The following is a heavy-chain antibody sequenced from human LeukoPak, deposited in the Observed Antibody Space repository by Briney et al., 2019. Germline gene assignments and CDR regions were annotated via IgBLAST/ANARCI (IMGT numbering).Heavy chain of an antibody. CDR2: IRSKAYGGTT. D-gene: IGHD3-22*01. Sequence: GGSLRLSCTASGFSFGDYAMSWVRQAPGKGLEWVGFIRSKAYGGTTEYAASVKGRFTISRDDSKSIAYLQMNSLKTEDTAVYYCTRFDSSGRYDAFDIWGQGTMVTVSS. V-gene: IGHV3-49*04. CDR3: TRFDSSGRYDAFDI. CDR1: GFSFGDYA. J-gene: IGHJ3*02.